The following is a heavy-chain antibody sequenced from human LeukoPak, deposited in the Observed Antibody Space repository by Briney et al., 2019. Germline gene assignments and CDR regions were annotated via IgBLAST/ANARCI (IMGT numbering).Heavy chain of an antibody. CDR1: GYTFTSSD. CDR2: MNPKSGIT. V-gene: IGHV1-8*01. D-gene: IGHD6-13*01. Sequence: VAAVKVSRKDSGYTFTSSDSNWVRQATGQGLEWMGWMNPKSGITGYAQKFQGRVTITRNTSITTAYMELSSLRSQNTAVYDCACAAAACTIGDYWGQGTLVTVSS. CDR3: ACAAAACTIGDY. J-gene: IGHJ4*02.